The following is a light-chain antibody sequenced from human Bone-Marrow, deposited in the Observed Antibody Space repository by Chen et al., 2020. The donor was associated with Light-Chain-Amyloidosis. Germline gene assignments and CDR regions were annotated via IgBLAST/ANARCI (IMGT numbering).Light chain of an antibody. J-gene: IGKJ4*01. CDR2: RAS. CDR3: QQHYAWPLT. CDR1: QSVGDN. V-gene: IGKV3-15*01. Sequence: EIVMTQSPATLSVSPGESATLSCRASQSVGDNLAWYQQRPGQAPRLLIYRASTRATGIPARFSGSGSGTDFTLTISSLQPDDFAVYYCQQHYAWPLTFGGGTKVEI.